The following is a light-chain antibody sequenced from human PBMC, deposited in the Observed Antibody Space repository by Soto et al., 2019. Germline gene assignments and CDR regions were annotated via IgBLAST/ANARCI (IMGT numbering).Light chain of an antibody. CDR2: EVT. CDR1: SSDVGGYKH. J-gene: IGLJ1*01. V-gene: IGLV2-14*01. CDR3: NSQSSSGIRV. Sequence: QSVLTQPASVSGSPGQSITISCTGTSSDVGGYKHVSWYQHHPGKAPKLMTYEVTSRPSGVSDRFSGSKSGYSASLTISGLQADDEADYYCNSQSSSGIRVFGTGTKVTVL.